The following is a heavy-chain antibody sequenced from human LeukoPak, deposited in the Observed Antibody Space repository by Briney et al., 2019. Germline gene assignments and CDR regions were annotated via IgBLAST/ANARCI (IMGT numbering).Heavy chain of an antibody. J-gene: IGHJ4*02. CDR3: AILSSTRLSSQFDY. D-gene: IGHD2-15*01. Sequence: ASVKVSCKASGYTFTSYAMHWVRQAPGQGLEWMGGIIPIFGTANYAQKFQGRVTITADESTSTAYMELSSLRSEDTAVYYCAILSSTRLSSQFDYWGQGTLVTVSS. CDR2: IIPIFGTA. CDR1: GYTFTSYA. V-gene: IGHV1-69*13.